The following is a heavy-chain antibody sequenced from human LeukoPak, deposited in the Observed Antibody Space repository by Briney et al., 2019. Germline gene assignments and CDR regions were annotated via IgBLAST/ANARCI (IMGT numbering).Heavy chain of an antibody. D-gene: IGHD5-24*01. CDR1: SGSITSHY. CDR2: ISTTGST. J-gene: IGHJ4*02. V-gene: IGHV4-4*07. CDR3: AREIEMATQFDY. Sequence: TSETLSLTCSVSSGSITSHYWSWVRQPAGKGLEWIGRISTTGSTNSNPSLKNRVTMSLDTSKNQVSLKLGSVTAADTAVYYCAREIEMATQFDYWGQGTLVTVSS.